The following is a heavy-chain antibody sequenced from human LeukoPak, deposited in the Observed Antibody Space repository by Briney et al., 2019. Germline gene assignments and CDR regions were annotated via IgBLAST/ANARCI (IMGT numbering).Heavy chain of an antibody. CDR1: GGSISSYY. CDR2: IYYSGST. V-gene: IGHV4-59*01. CDR3: AGLKAAADAFDY. D-gene: IGHD6-13*01. J-gene: IGHJ4*02. Sequence: PSETLALTCTVSGGSISSYYWSWIRQPPGKGLEWIGYIYYSGSTNYNPSLKSRVTISVDTSKNQVSLKLSSVTAADTAVYYCAGLKAAADAFDYWGQGTLVTVRS.